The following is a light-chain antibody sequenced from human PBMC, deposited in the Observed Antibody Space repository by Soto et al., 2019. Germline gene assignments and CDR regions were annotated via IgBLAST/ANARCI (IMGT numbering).Light chain of an antibody. Sequence: QSVLTQPASVSGSPGQSITISCTGTSSDVGGYNYVSWYQQHPGKAPKLMIYEVSNRPSGVSTRFSGSKSGNTASLTISGLQAEDEADYYCSSYTSSSTAYVVFGGGTKLTVL. CDR3: SSYTSSSTAYVV. J-gene: IGLJ2*01. V-gene: IGLV2-14*01. CDR2: EVS. CDR1: SSDVGGYNY.